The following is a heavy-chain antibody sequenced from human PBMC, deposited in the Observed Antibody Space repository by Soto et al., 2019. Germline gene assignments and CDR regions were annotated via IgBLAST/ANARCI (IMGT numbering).Heavy chain of an antibody. CDR2: ISAYNGNT. D-gene: IGHD6-13*01. J-gene: IGHJ6*02. CDR1: GGTFSSHA. V-gene: IGHV1-18*01. CDR3: AREPIAAAGPPSPNYYSYYGMDV. Sequence: ASVKVSCKASGGTFSSHAISWVRQAPGQGLEWMGWISAYNGNTNYAQKLQGRVTMTTDTSTSTAYMELRSLRSDDTAVYYCAREPIAAAGPPSPNYYSYYGMDVWGQGTTVTVSS.